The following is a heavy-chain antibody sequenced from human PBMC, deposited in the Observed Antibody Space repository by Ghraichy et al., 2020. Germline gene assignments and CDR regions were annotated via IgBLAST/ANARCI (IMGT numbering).Heavy chain of an antibody. CDR2: IYSGGGT. D-gene: IGHD6-13*01. CDR1: GSTVSSYN. CDR3: ARDGSSSWSFDY. J-gene: IGHJ4*02. V-gene: IGHV3-53*05. Sequence: GESLNISCAASGSTVSSYNMNWVRQAPGKGLEWVSVIYSGGGTYHADSVKGRFTISRDNSKNMVYLQMNSLRAEDTAVYYCARDGSSSWSFDYWGQGTLVTVSS.